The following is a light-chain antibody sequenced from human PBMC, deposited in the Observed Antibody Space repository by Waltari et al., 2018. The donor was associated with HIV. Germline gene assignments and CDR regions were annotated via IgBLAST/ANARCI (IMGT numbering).Light chain of an antibody. V-gene: IGKV3-20*01. CDR2: VAS. J-gene: IGKJ2*01. CDR3: QQYGSSPYT. CDR1: QSVNNNY. Sequence: EIVLTQSPGTLSLSPGERATLSCRASQSVNNNYLAWYHQRPGQAPRLLIYVASNRATGIPDRFSGSGSGTDFTLTISRLEPEDFAIYYCQQYGSSPYTFGQGTELEIK.